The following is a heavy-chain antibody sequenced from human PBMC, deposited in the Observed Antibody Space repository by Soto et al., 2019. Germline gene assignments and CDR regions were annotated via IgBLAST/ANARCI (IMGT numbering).Heavy chain of an antibody. CDR3: ARRRDSYGYVDY. CDR1: GGSISSSSYY. V-gene: IGHV4-39*01. Sequence: SETLSLTSTVSGGSISSSSYYWGWIRQPPGKGLEWIGSIYYYGTTYYSPSLKSRVTISVDTSKNRFSLKLSSVTAADTAVYYCARRRDSYGYVDYWGQGTPVTVSS. D-gene: IGHD5-18*01. J-gene: IGHJ4*02. CDR2: IYYYGTT.